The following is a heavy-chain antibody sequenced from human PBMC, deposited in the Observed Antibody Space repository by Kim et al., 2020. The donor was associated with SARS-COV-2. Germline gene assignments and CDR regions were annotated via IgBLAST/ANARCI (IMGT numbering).Heavy chain of an antibody. V-gene: IGHV4-34*01. CDR1: GGSFSGYY. CDR2: INHSGST. Sequence: SETLSLTCAVYGGSFSGYYWSWIRQPPGKGLEWIGEINHSGSTNYNPSLKSRVTISVDTSKNQFSLKLSSVTAADMAVYYCARGEYSSSWYGKHNWFDP. D-gene: IGHD6-13*01. CDR3: ARGEYSSSWYGKHNWFDP. J-gene: IGHJ5*02.